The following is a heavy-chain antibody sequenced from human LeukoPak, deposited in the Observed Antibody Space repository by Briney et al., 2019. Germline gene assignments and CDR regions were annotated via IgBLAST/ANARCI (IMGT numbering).Heavy chain of an antibody. D-gene: IGHD1-14*01. CDR3: AREVGNSYYYYYMDV. CDR1: GGSFSSYIYP. J-gene: IGHJ6*03. Sequence: SETLSLTCTVYGGSFSSYIYPWGWIRQPPGKGLEWIGSISHSGTTYYNPSLKSRVTISIDTSKSQFSLKLNSVTAADTAVYYSAREVGNSYYYYYMDVWGRGTTVTVSS. CDR2: ISHSGTT. V-gene: IGHV4-39*07.